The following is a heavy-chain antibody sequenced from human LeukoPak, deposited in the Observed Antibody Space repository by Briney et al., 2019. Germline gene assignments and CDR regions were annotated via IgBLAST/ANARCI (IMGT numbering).Heavy chain of an antibody. Sequence: GRSLRLSRAASGFSFATYGMHWVRQAPGKGLEWVAVISYDGTKQYSADSMRGRFTISRDNSKNTLYLQMNSLTTEDTALYYCAKGQLPYCSTTSCAGYFYYGMDVWGQGTTVTVSS. CDR3: AKGQLPYCSTTSCAGYFYYGMDV. V-gene: IGHV3-30*18. D-gene: IGHD2-2*01. CDR1: GFSFATYG. CDR2: ISYDGTKQ. J-gene: IGHJ6*02.